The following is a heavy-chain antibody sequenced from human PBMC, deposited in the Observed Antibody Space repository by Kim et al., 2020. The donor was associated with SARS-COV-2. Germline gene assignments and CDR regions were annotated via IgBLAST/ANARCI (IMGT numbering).Heavy chain of an antibody. CDR2: IDSDGSTT. J-gene: IGHJ6*02. Sequence: GGSLRLSCAASGFSFDNYWMHWVRQTPEKGLVWVSRIDSDGSTTTYAGSVKGRFTISRDNANNTLHLQMTTLRGEDTGVYYCARMFSVAYRGYYYYSMDVWGHGTPVTVSS. D-gene: IGHD3-10*02. V-gene: IGHV3-74*01. CDR3: ARMFSVAYRGYYYYSMDV. CDR1: GFSFDNYW.